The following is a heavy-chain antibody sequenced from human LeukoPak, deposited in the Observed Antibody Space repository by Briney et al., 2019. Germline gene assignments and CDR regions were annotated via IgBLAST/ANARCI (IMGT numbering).Heavy chain of an antibody. CDR3: AREGGPYRPLDY. J-gene: IGHJ4*02. Sequence: PSETLSLTCNVSGGSISSSSYNWGWIRQPPGKPLEWIGEVNLQGSTNYNPSLMGRVAISVDTSENHISLQLTSVTAADTAVYYCAREGGPYRPLDYSGQGTLVTVSS. CDR2: VNLQGST. CDR1: GGSISSSSYN. V-gene: IGHV4-39*07.